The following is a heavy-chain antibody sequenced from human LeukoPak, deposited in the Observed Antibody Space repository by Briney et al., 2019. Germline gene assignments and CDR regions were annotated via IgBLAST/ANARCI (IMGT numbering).Heavy chain of an antibody. CDR2: ISGSGGST. V-gene: IGHV3-23*01. D-gene: IGHD6-13*01. J-gene: IGHJ1*01. CDR1: GFTFSTYA. CDR3: AKDPTDTSSWYIVEYFQH. Sequence: GGSLRLSCAASGFTFSTYAMSWDRQAPGKGPQWVSGISGSGGSTYYTDSVKGRFTISRDNSKNTLYLQMNSLRAEDTAVYYCAKDPTDTSSWYIVEYFQHWGQGTLVTVSS.